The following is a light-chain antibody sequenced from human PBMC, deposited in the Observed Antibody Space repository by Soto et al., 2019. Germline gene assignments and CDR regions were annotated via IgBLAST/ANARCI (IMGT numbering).Light chain of an antibody. CDR1: SSDIGAGYA. CDR3: QSYDSSLSGVV. CDR2: SDT. Sequence: QSVLTQPPSVSGAPGQRVTISCTGCSSDIGAGYAVHWYQQLPGTAPKLLIFSDTNRPSGVPDRFSGSKSGTSASLAITGLQAEDEADYYCQSYDSSLSGVVFGGGTKLTVL. J-gene: IGLJ3*02. V-gene: IGLV1-40*01.